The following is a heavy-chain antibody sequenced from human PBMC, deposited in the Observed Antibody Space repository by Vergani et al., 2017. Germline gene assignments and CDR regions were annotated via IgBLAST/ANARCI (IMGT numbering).Heavy chain of an antibody. D-gene: IGHD3-10*01. V-gene: IGHV4-31*02. J-gene: IGHJ4*02. CDR2: VSFRGDT. CDR1: GDSINRGGLY. CDR3: ARTRIYDGAGSPDY. Sequence: QVQLQESGPGLVKPSQTLSLTCTVSGDSINRGGLYWTWIRQLPGKGLEWMGYVSFRGDTLYDPSVKGRMTISLNTSSNQFSLYLTSVTAADTAVYYCARTRIYDGAGSPDYWGQGTLVTVSS.